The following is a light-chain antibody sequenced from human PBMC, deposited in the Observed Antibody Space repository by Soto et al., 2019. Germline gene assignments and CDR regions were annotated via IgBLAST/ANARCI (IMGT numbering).Light chain of an antibody. J-gene: IGKJ5*01. CDR3: KKYGSSPVT. V-gene: IGKV3-20*01. CDR2: GAS. CDR1: QSVSSSY. Sequence: EIVLTQSPGTLSLSPGERATLSYRASQSVSSSYLAWYQQKPGQAPRLLIYGASSRATGIPDRFRGSGSGTDFTLTISILEPEDLAVYYCKKYGSSPVTFGQGTRLEIK.